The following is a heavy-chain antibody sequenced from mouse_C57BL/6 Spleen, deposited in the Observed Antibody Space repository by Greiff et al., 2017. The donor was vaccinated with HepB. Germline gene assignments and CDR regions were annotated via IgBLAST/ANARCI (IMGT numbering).Heavy chain of an antibody. CDR3: ASWDYYAMDY. CDR2: IWSGGST. J-gene: IGHJ4*01. CDR1: GFSLTSYG. Sequence: VMLVESGPGLVQPSQSLSITCTVSGFSLTSYGVHWVRQSPGKGLEWLGVIWSGGSTDYNAAFISRLNISNDNSKSQVFFKMNSLQADDTAIYYCASWDYYAMDYWGQGTSVTVSS. V-gene: IGHV2-2*01.